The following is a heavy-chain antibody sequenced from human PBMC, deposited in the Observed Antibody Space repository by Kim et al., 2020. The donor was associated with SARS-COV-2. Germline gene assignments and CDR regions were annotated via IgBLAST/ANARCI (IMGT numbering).Heavy chain of an antibody. CDR1: GGSFSGYY. CDR3: ARGSNYYDLDY. D-gene: IGHD3-22*01. V-gene: IGHV4-34*01. Sequence: SETLSLTCAVYGGSFSGYYWSWIRQPPGKGLEWIGEINHSGSTNYNPSLKSRVTISVDTSKNQFSLKLSSVTAADTAVYYCARGSNYYDLDYWGQGTLVTVSS. CDR2: INHSGST. J-gene: IGHJ4*02.